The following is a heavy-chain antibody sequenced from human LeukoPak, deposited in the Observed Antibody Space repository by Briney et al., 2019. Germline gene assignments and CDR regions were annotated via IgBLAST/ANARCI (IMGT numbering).Heavy chain of an antibody. CDR2: IKGDGSER. CDR3: VRQAGVS. Sequence: TGGSLRLSCAVSGFSISNYWMTWVRQAPGKGLEWVANIKGDGSERYYVDSVKGRFTISRDNAKNSLYLQMNSLGAEDTAVYYCVRQAGVSWGQGTLVTVSS. CDR1: GFSISNYW. V-gene: IGHV3-7*01. D-gene: IGHD6-19*01. J-gene: IGHJ5*02.